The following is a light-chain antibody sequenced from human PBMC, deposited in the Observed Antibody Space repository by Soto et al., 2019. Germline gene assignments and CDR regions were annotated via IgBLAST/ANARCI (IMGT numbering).Light chain of an antibody. Sequence: DIHLTQSPSTLSASVGDRVTITCRASQSLNNRLAWYQQKPGKAPKLLIYDASPLESGVSSRFSGTGSETECTLTITDLQADDLATYFCHQYKTYSTFGQGTKVDIK. J-gene: IGKJ1*01. V-gene: IGKV1-5*01. CDR3: HQYKTYST. CDR2: DAS. CDR1: QSLNNR.